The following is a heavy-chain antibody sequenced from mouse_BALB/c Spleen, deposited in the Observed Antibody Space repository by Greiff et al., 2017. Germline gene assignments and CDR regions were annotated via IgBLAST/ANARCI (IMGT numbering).Heavy chain of an antibody. Sequence: EVQVVESGGGLVQPGGSRKLSCAASGFTFSSFGMHWVRQAPEKGLEWVAYISSGSSTIYYADTVKGRFTISRDNPKNTLFLQMTSLRSEDTAMYYCARYEDFDVWGAGTTVTVSS. D-gene: IGHD2-12*01. CDR3: ARYEDFDV. CDR2: ISSGSSTI. CDR1: GFTFSSFG. J-gene: IGHJ1*01. V-gene: IGHV5-17*02.